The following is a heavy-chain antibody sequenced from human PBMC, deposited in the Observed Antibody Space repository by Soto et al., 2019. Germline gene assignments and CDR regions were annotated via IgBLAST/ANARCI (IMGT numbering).Heavy chain of an antibody. V-gene: IGHV3-74*01. CDR2: IYRGETY. CDR3: LRGNTGYGNFDS. Sequence: PWGSLRLSGVTSGLTSSNDWMHWVRHAPRRGLVSGSRIYRGETYYADSVKGRFSVSRDNAKNNLYLQMKRLGPEDTAIYYCLRGNTGYGNFDSWGQGTLITVSS. CDR1: GLTSSNDW. D-gene: IGHD5-12*01. J-gene: IGHJ4*02.